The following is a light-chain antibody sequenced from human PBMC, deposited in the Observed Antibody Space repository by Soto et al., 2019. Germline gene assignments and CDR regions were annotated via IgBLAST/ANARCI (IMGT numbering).Light chain of an antibody. CDR3: QQYGSSLTT. Sequence: EIVLTQSPGTLSLSPGERATLSCRCSQSLSSSYLAWYQQKPGQAPRLLIYGASSRATGIPDRFSGSGSGTDFTLTISRLETEDFAFYYCQQYGSSLTTFGQGTRLEIK. CDR2: GAS. V-gene: IGKV3-20*01. CDR1: QSLSSSY. J-gene: IGKJ5*01.